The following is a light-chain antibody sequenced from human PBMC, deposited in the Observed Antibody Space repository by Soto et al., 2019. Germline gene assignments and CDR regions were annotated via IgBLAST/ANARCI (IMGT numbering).Light chain of an antibody. CDR2: DVT. J-gene: IGLJ2*01. Sequence: QSVLTQPASVSGSPGQSIAISCTGSSSDVGGYNYVSWYQQHSGKAPKLIIYDVTNRPSGVSNRFSGSKSGNTASLTISXXXXXXEADYYCSSYTSSSTVIFGGGTKLTVL. V-gene: IGLV2-14*01. CDR3: SSYTSSSTVI. CDR1: SSDVGGYNY.